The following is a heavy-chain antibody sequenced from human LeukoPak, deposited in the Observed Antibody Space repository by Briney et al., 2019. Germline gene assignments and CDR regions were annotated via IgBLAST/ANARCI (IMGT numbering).Heavy chain of an antibody. CDR2: IYYSGST. D-gene: IGHD4-23*01. J-gene: IGHJ4*02. V-gene: IGHV4-59*08. CDR1: GGSISSYY. Sequence: LEALSLTCTVSGGSISSYYWSWIRQPPGKGLEWIGYIYYSGSTNYNPSLKSRVTISVDTSKNQFSLKLSSVTAADTAVYYCARHGNGPDSEFDYWGQGTLVTVSS. CDR3: ARHGNGPDSEFDY.